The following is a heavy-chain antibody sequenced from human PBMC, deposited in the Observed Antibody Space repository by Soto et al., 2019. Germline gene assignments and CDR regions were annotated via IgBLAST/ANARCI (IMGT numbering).Heavy chain of an antibody. J-gene: IGHJ4*02. V-gene: IGHV5-10-1*01. CDR1: GYSFAGYW. CDR2: IDPSDSQT. Sequence: PGESLKIACKGSGYSFAGYWITWVRQKPGKGLEWMGRIDPSDSQTYYSPSFRGHVTISATKSITTVFLQWSSLRASDTAMYYCARQIYDSDTGPNFQYYFDSWGQGTPVTVSS. D-gene: IGHD3-22*01. CDR3: ARQIYDSDTGPNFQYYFDS.